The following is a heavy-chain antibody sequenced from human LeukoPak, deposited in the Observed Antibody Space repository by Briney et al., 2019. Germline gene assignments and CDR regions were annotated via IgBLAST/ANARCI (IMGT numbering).Heavy chain of an antibody. D-gene: IGHD6-25*01. CDR2: IRNKVNSYTT. CDR1: GFTFSGHS. V-gene: IGHV3-72*01. Sequence: PGGSLRLSCAASGFTFSGHSMDWVRQAPGKGLEWVGRIRNKVNSYTTEYAASVKGRFTISRDDSKNLLFLQMNSLKTEDTAVYYCARVPYSSAWLDYWGQGTLVTVSS. CDR3: ARVPYSSAWLDY. J-gene: IGHJ4*02.